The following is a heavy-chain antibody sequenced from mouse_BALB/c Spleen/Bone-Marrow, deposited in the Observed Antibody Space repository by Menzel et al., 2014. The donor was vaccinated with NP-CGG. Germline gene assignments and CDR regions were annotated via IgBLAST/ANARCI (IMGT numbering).Heavy chain of an antibody. CDR3: ARKDYFGYAAMDY. V-gene: IGHV5-17*02. CDR1: GFTFSSFG. Sequence: EVQLVESGGGLVQPGGSRKLSCAASGFTFSSFGMHWVRQAPEEGLEWVAYISGGSSIIYYADTVKGRFTISRDNPKNTLFLQMTSLRSGDTAIYYCARKDYFGYAAMDYWGQGTSVSVSS. D-gene: IGHD1-2*01. J-gene: IGHJ4*01. CDR2: ISGGSSII.